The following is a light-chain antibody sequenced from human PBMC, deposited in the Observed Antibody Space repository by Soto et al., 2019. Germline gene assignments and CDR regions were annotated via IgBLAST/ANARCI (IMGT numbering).Light chain of an antibody. V-gene: IGKV3-20*01. CDR3: QQYGSSPRT. CDR2: GAS. CDR1: QSVSSSY. Sequence: IALTQSPGTLSSSPGERATLSCRASQSVSSSYLAWYQQKPGQAPRLLIYGASSRATGIPDRFSGSGSGTDFTLTISRLEPEDFAVYYCQQYGSSPRTFGQGTKVDIK. J-gene: IGKJ1*01.